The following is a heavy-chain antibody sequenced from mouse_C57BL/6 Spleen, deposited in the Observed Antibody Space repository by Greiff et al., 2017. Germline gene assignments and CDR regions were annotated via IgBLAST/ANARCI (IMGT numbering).Heavy chain of an antibody. D-gene: IGHD2-3*01. Sequence: QVQLKQPGAELVMPGASVKLSCKASGYTFTSYWMHWVKQRPGQGLEWIGEIDPSDSYTNYNQKFKGKSTLTVDKSSSTAYMQLSSLTSEDSAVYYCASDGYYPFAYWGQGTLVTVSA. J-gene: IGHJ3*01. CDR1: GYTFTSYW. CDR2: IDPSDSYT. V-gene: IGHV1-69*01. CDR3: ASDGYYPFAY.